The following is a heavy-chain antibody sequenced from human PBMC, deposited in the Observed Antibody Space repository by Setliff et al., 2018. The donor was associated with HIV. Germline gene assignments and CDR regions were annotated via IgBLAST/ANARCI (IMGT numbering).Heavy chain of an antibody. CDR3: AREYDVLLWIGSQYGRGNLDS. CDR1: GYIFTSHY. V-gene: IGHV1-46*01. J-gene: IGHJ4*02. D-gene: IGHD3-10*01. Sequence: VKVSCKASGYIFTSHYMHWVRQAPGQGLEWMGIINPSVGSTSYAQKFQGRVTMTRDTSTSTVYMELSSLRSEDTAVYYCAREYDVLLWIGSQYGRGNLDSWGQGTPVTVSS. CDR2: INPSVGST.